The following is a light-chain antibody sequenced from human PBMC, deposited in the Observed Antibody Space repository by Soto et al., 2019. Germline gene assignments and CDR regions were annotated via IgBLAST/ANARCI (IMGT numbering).Light chain of an antibody. CDR1: QDISNF. Sequence: EIVLAQSPATLSLSPGERATLSCRASQDISNFLAWYQQRPGQATRLLIYDASNRATGIPARFSGSGSGTAFTLTIVGLEPEDFAIYYCQQRASWPPFTFGQGTKLEV. V-gene: IGKV3-11*01. J-gene: IGKJ2*01. CDR3: QQRASWPPFT. CDR2: DAS.